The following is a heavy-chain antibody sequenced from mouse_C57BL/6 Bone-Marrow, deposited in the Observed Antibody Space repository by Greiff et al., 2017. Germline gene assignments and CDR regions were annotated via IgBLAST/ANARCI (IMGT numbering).Heavy chain of an antibody. CDR2: IYPGDGDT. CDR3: AQIYDGYHWYFDV. Sequence: VQLQQSGPELVKPGASVKISCKASGYAFSSSWMNWVKQRPGKCLEWIGRIYPGDGDTNYNGKFKGKATLTADKSSSTAYMQLSSLTSEDSAVYFCAQIYDGYHWYFDVWGTGTTVTVSS. CDR1: GYAFSSSW. J-gene: IGHJ1*03. D-gene: IGHD2-3*01. V-gene: IGHV1-82*01.